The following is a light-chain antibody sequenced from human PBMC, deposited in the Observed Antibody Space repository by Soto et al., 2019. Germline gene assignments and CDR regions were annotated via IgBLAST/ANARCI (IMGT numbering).Light chain of an antibody. CDR3: QTWGTDFWV. CDR1: SGYSSYD. J-gene: IGLJ3*02. CDR2: VNSVGSH. V-gene: IGLV4-69*02. Sequence: QSVLTQSPSASASLGASVKLTCTLSSGYSSYDITWHQQQPGKGPRYLMKVNSVGSHNKGDGIPDRFSGSSSGAERYLTISSLQSEDEADYYCQTWGTDFWVFGGGTKVIVL.